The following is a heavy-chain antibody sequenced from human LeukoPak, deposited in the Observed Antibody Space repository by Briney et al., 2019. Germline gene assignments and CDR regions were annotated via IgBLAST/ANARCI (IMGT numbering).Heavy chain of an antibody. CDR1: GFTFSGYW. D-gene: IGHD3-16*01. CDR3: ASLNYGPDY. CDR2: IDNDGRGT. J-gene: IGHJ4*02. Sequence: PGGSLRLSCAASGFTFSGYWMHWVRQAPGKGLVWVSRIDNDGRGTSYADSVKGRFTISRDNAKNRLYLQMNSLRAEDTAVYYCASLNYGPDYWGQGTLVTVSS. V-gene: IGHV3-74*01.